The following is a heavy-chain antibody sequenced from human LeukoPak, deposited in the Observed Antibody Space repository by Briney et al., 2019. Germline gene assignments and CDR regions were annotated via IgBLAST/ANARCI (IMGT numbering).Heavy chain of an antibody. CDR2: ISGPGGST. D-gene: IGHD4-17*01. Sequence: PGGTLRLSCAASGFTFNIYGMSWVRQAPGKGLEWVSGISGPGGSTYYADYVKGRFTISRDNSKNTLYLEMNSLRAEDTAVYYCAKGGTTVTTRPNWFDPWGPGTLVTVSS. CDR3: AKGGTTVTTRPNWFDP. V-gene: IGHV3-23*01. CDR1: GFTFNIYG. J-gene: IGHJ5*02.